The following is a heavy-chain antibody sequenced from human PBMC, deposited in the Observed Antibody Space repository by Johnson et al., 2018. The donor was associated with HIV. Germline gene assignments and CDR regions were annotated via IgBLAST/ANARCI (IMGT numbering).Heavy chain of an antibody. D-gene: IGHD3-9*01. Sequence: QVQLVESGGGVVQPGRSLRLSCAASGFTFSSYDMHWVRQAPGKGLEWVAVISYDGSNKYYADSVKGRFTISRDNSKNTLYLQMNSLTAADTAVYYCARRALHYDVLTDYPVAANAFDIWGQGTMVTVSS. J-gene: IGHJ3*02. CDR3: ARRALHYDVLTDYPVAANAFDI. V-gene: IGHV3-30*03. CDR1: GFTFSSYD. CDR2: ISYDGSNK.